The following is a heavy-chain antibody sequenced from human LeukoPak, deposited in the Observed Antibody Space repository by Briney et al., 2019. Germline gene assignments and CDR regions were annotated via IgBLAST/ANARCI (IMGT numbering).Heavy chain of an antibody. Sequence: GGSLRLSCAASGFTFSSFPMHWVRQAPGKGLEWVAVISYDGSNKYYADSVKGRFTISRDNSKNTLYLQMNSLRAKDTAVYYCARDLGSGSYYKLDYWGQGTLVTVSS. J-gene: IGHJ4*02. CDR2: ISYDGSNK. CDR1: GFTFSSFP. V-gene: IGHV3-30*04. CDR3: ARDLGSGSYYKLDY. D-gene: IGHD1-26*01.